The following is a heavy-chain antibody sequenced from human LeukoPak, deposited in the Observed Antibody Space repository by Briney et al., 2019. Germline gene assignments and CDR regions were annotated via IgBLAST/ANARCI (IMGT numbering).Heavy chain of an antibody. Sequence: PGGSLRLSCAASGFPFSNYAMSWVRQAPGKGLECVSVISGDGDSTYYADSVKGRFTISRDNSKNTLYLQMNSLRAEDTAVYYCAKHLWRDLLWFGEGYYFGYWGQGTLVTVSS. CDR2: ISGDGDST. J-gene: IGHJ4*02. D-gene: IGHD3-10*01. CDR1: GFPFSNYA. CDR3: AKHLWRDLLWFGEGYYFGY. V-gene: IGHV3-23*01.